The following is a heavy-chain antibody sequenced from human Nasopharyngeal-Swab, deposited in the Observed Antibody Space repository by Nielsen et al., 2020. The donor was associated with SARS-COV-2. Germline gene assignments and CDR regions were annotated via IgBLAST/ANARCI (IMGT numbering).Heavy chain of an antibody. Sequence: GASLKISCAAPGFTFSSYGMHWVRQAPGKGLEWVAVIWYDGSNKYYADSVKGRFTISRDNSKNTLYLQMNSLRAEDTAVYYCARDSGYCSGGSCYSDYFDYWGQGTLVTVSS. J-gene: IGHJ4*02. CDR1: GFTFSSYG. CDR2: IWYDGSNK. D-gene: IGHD2-15*01. V-gene: IGHV3-33*01. CDR3: ARDSGYCSGGSCYSDYFDY.